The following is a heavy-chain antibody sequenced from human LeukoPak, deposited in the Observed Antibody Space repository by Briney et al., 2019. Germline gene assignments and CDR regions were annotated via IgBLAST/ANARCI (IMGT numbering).Heavy chain of an antibody. Sequence: ASVRVSCKASGYTFTSYGISWVRQAPGQGLEWMGWISAYNGNTNYAQKLQGRVTMTTDTSTSTAYMELRSLRSDDTAVYYCARVLSGVATSPAITMIGPWYFDLWGRGTLVTVSS. CDR2: ISAYNGNT. D-gene: IGHD3-22*01. CDR3: ARVLSGVATSPAITMIGPWYFDL. CDR1: GYTFTSYG. J-gene: IGHJ2*01. V-gene: IGHV1-18*01.